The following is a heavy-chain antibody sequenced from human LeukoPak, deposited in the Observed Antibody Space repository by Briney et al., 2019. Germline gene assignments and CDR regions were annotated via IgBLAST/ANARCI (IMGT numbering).Heavy chain of an antibody. CDR2: IIPIFGTA. V-gene: IGHV1-69*05. Sequence: ASVKVSCKASGGTFSSYAISWVRQAPGQGLEWMGMIIPIFGTANYAQKFQGRVTITTDESTSTAYMELSSLRSEDTAVYYCAREGPIGDTVTPCEGFDPCGQGTLVTVSS. CDR3: AREGPIGDTVTPCEGFDP. D-gene: IGHD4-17*01. CDR1: GGTFSSYA. J-gene: IGHJ5*02.